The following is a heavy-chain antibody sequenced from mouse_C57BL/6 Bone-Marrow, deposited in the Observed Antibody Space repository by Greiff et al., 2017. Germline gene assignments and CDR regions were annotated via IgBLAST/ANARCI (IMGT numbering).Heavy chain of an antibody. D-gene: IGHD2-5*01. CDR2: IYPRSGNT. Sequence: VQLQQSGAELARPGASVKLSCKASGYTFTSYGISWVKQRTGQGLEWIGEIYPRSGNTYYNEKVKGKATLTADKSSSTAYMELRSLTSEDSAVYFCARGSYYSNYFDYWGQGTTLTVSS. V-gene: IGHV1-81*01. J-gene: IGHJ2*01. CDR1: GYTFTSYG. CDR3: ARGSYYSNYFDY.